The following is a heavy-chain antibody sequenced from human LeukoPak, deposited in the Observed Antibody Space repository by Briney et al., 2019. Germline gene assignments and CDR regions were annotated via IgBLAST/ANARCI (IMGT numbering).Heavy chain of an antibody. CDR2: ISGSGGRI. D-gene: IGHD3-22*01. CDR3: AKDRMVLVGPDAFDI. Sequence: GRSLRLSCAASGFTFSSYAMSWVRQAPGKGLEWVSAISGSGGRIYYGASVKGRFTISRDNSKNTLNLQMNSLRAEDTAVYYCAKDRMVLVGPDAFDIWGQGTMVTVSS. CDR1: GFTFSSYA. J-gene: IGHJ3*02. V-gene: IGHV3-23*01.